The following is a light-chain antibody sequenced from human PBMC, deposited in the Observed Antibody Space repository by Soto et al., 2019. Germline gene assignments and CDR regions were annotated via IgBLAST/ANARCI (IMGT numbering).Light chain of an antibody. V-gene: IGKV3-11*01. CDR2: DAS. Sequence: EIVLTQSPATLSLSPGDRATLSCRASQSVNTYLAWYQQKPGQAPRLLISDASKRATGIPARFSGSGSGTDFTLTISSLEPDDFATYYCQQYNTYPVTFGQGTKLEI. J-gene: IGKJ2*01. CDR3: QQYNTYPVT. CDR1: QSVNTY.